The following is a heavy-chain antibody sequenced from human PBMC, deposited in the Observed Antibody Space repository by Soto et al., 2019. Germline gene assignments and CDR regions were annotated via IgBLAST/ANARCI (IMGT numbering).Heavy chain of an antibody. V-gene: IGHV5-10-1*01. Sequence: PGESLKISSKGSGYSFTSYWISWVRQMPGKGLEWMGRIDPSDSYTNYSPSFQGHVTISADKSISTAYLQWSSLKAPDTAMYYCARLTPYVVRGPRDRNNWFDPWGQGTLVTVSS. CDR2: IDPSDSYT. J-gene: IGHJ5*02. CDR1: GYSFTSYW. CDR3: ARLTPYVVRGPRDRNNWFDP. D-gene: IGHD3-10*01.